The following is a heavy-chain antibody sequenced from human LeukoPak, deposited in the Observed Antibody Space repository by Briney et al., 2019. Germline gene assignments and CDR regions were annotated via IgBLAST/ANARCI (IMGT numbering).Heavy chain of an antibody. CDR1: GFTFSIYA. D-gene: IGHD2-15*01. CDR2: ISYDGSND. CDR3: ASSEVVVVTEYYFDY. J-gene: IGHJ4*02. Sequence: PGRSLRLSCAASGFTFSIYAMHWVRQAPGKGLEWVAVISYDGSNDYYADSVKGRFTISRDNSKNTLYLQMNSLRAEDRAVYYCASSEVVVVTEYYFDYWGQGTLVTVSS. V-gene: IGHV3-30*04.